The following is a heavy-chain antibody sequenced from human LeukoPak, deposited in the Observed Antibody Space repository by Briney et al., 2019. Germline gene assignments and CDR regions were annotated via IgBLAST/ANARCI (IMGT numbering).Heavy chain of an antibody. CDR2: FYKGGST. J-gene: IGHJ6*03. CDR1: GFTVSSNY. V-gene: IGHV3-66*01. Sequence: GGSLRLSCAASGFTVSSNYMSWVRQAPGKGLEWGSIFYKGGSTYYADSVKSRFTVSRDNSKNILYLQMNSLRAEDTAVYYCARSQDGSGSYFYYFYIDVWGKGTTV. CDR3: ARSQDGSGSYFYYFYIDV. D-gene: IGHD3-10*01.